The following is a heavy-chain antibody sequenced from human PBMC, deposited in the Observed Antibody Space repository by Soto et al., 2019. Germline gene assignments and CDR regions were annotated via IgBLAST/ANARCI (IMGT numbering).Heavy chain of an antibody. CDR2: IYYSGST. J-gene: IGHJ4*02. V-gene: IGHV4-59*01. D-gene: IGHD2-15*01. CDR3: ARDGHCSGGSCYYDY. Sequence: QVQLQESGPGLVKPSETLSLTCTVSGGSISSYYWSWIRQPPGKGLEWIGYIYYSGSTNYNPSLKSRVTISVDTSKNQFSLKLSSVTAADTAVYYCARDGHCSGGSCYYDYWGQGTLVTVSS. CDR1: GGSISSYY.